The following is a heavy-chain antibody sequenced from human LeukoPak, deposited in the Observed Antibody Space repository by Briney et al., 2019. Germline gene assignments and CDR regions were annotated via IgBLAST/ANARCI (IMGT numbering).Heavy chain of an antibody. CDR2: ISAYNGNT. Sequence: GASVKVSCKASGYAFTSYGISWVRQAPGQGLEWMGWISAYNGNTNYAQKLQGRVTMTTDTSTSTAYMELRSLRSDDTAVYYCAREACSSTSCYAPYFDYWGQGTLVTVSS. J-gene: IGHJ4*02. CDR3: AREACSSTSCYAPYFDY. V-gene: IGHV1-18*01. D-gene: IGHD2-2*01. CDR1: GYAFTSYG.